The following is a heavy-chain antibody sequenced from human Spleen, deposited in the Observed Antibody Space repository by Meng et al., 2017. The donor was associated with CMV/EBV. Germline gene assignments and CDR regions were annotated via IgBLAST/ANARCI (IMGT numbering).Heavy chain of an antibody. Sequence: SETLSLTCTVSGGSINNINYYWGWIRQPPGKGLEWIGSIYYSGSTYYHPSLKGRVTISVDTSKNQFSLRLSSVTAADTAVYSCARVVTSSAGRWFDPWGQGTLVTVSS. V-gene: IGHV4-39*07. CDR1: GGSINNINYY. CDR2: IYYSGST. D-gene: IGHD2-2*01. J-gene: IGHJ5*02. CDR3: ARVVTSSAGRWFDP.